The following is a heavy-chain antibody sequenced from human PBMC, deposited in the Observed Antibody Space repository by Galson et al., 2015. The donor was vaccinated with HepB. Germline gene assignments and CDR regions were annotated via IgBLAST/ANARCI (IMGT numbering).Heavy chain of an antibody. CDR1: GFIFSTYG. V-gene: IGHV3-30*18. J-gene: IGHJ4*02. D-gene: IGHD3-10*01. CDR2: ISYDGSND. Sequence: SLRLSCAASGFIFSTYGMHWVRQAPGKGLEWVAVISYDGSNDYYADSVKGRFTVSRDNSKNTLDLQMNSLRAEDTAVYYCVKDRDYYGKFEYWGQGTLVTVSS. CDR3: VKDRDYYGKFEY.